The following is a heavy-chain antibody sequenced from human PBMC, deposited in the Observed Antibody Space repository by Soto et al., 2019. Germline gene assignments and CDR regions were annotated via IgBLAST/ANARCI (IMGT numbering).Heavy chain of an antibody. Sequence: SQTLSLTCAISGDSVSSNSAAWNWIRQSPSRGLEWLGRTYYRSKWYNDYAVSVKSRITINPDTSKNQFSLQLNSVTPEDTAVYYCAREGGIYDILTGYYSYYYMGVWGKGTTVTVSS. D-gene: IGHD3-9*01. V-gene: IGHV6-1*01. CDR1: GDSVSSNSAA. J-gene: IGHJ6*03. CDR3: AREGGIYDILTGYYSYYYMGV. CDR2: TYYRSKWYN.